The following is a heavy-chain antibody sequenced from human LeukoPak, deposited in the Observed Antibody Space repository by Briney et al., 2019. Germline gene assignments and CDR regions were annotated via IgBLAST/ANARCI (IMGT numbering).Heavy chain of an antibody. Sequence: GGSLRLSCTASGFTFSTYWINWVRQRPGKGLVWVALINGDGSTTTHADSVKGRFTISRDNAKNTAYLQMNSLRDEDTAVYFCARDYAGSPDYWGQGTLVTVSA. CDR2: INGDGSTT. V-gene: IGHV3-74*03. D-gene: IGHD3-10*01. CDR3: ARDYAGSPDY. J-gene: IGHJ4*02. CDR1: GFTFSTYW.